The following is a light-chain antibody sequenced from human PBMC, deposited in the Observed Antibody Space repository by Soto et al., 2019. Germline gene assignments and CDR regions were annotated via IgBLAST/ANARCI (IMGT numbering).Light chain of an antibody. CDR2: DAS. V-gene: IGKV1-5*01. J-gene: IGKJ1*01. Sequence: QMTQSPSTLSASLGDRVTITCRASQSISSWLAWYQQKPGKAPKLLIYDASSLESGVPSRFSGSGSGTEFTLTISSLQPDDFATYYCQQYKTYSWTFGQGTKVESK. CDR1: QSISSW. CDR3: QQYKTYSWT.